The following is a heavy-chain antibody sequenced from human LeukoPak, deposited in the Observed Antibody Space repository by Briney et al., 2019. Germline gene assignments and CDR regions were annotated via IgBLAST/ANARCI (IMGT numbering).Heavy chain of an antibody. Sequence: GGSLRLSCAASGFIFSSYGMHWVRQAPGKGLEWVAFIRYDGSNKYYADSVKGRFTISRDNSKNTLYLQMNSLRAEDTAVYYCAKDYKYQLLWGPSPDSWGQGTLVTVSS. V-gene: IGHV3-30*02. D-gene: IGHD2-2*01. CDR3: AKDYKYQLLWGPSPDS. J-gene: IGHJ4*02. CDR2: IRYDGSNK. CDR1: GFIFSSYG.